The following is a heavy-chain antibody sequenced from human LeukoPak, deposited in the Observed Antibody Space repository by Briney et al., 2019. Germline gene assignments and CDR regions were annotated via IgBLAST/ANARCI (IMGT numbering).Heavy chain of an antibody. V-gene: IGHV4-39*07. CDR3: ARSLDTAMVEYYYMDV. D-gene: IGHD5-18*01. J-gene: IGHJ6*03. CDR2: IYYRGST. Sequence: SETLSLTCTVSGGSISSSSYYWGWIRQPPGKGLEWIGSIYYRGSTYYNPSLKSRVTISVDTSKNQFSLKLSSVTAADTAVYYCARSLDTAMVEYYYMDVWGKGTTVTVSS. CDR1: GGSISSSSYY.